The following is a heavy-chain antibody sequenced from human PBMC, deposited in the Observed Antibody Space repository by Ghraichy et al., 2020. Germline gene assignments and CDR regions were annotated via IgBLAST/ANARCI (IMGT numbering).Heavy chain of an antibody. J-gene: IGHJ4*02. CDR3: ARVPLYDSGRYYNEYYFDY. CDR1: GYTFTGYY. V-gene: IGHV1-2*02. D-gene: IGHD3-10*01. Sequence: ASVKVSCKTSGYTFTGYYMHWVRQAPGQGLEWMGWINPNRGGANYAQQFQGRVTMTRDTSISSAYMELSRLRSDDTAVYYCARVPLYDSGRYYNEYYFDYWGQGTLVTVSS. CDR2: INPNRGGA.